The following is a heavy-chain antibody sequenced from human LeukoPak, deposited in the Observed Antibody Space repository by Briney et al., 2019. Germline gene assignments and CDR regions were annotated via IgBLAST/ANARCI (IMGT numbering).Heavy chain of an antibody. J-gene: IGHJ6*02. V-gene: IGHV3-23*01. Sequence: GGSLRLSCAASGFTFSSYGMSRVRQAPGKGLECVSSISGSGGSTNHADSVKGRFTISRDNSKNTLYLQMNSLRAEDTAVYYCARDPIIAAAGTGPHYYYYYGMDVWGQGTTVTVSS. CDR1: GFTFSSYG. CDR3: ARDPIIAAAGTGPHYYYYYGMDV. D-gene: IGHD6-13*01. CDR2: ISGSGGST.